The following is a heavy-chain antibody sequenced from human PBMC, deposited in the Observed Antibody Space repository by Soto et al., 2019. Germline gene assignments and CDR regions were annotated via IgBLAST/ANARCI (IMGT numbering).Heavy chain of an antibody. CDR2: MNPNSGNT. V-gene: IGHV1-8*01. Sequence: ASVKVSCKASGYTFTSYDINWVRQATGQGLEWMGWMNPNSGNTGYAQKFQGRVTMTRKTSISTAYMELSSLRSEDTAVYYCARAHYYDGSGYYPNFDYWGQGTLVTVPS. J-gene: IGHJ4*02. CDR3: ARAHYYDGSGYYPNFDY. D-gene: IGHD3-22*01. CDR1: GYTFTSYD.